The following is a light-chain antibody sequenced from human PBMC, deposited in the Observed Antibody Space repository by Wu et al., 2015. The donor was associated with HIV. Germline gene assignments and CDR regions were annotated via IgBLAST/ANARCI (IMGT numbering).Light chain of an antibody. CDR2: GSS. J-gene: IGKJ4*01. Sequence: EIVMTQSPATLSVSPGERATLSCRASQSVNTKLAWYQQKPGQAPRLLISGSSTRATGIPARFTGSGSGTEFTLTISSLQSEDFALYYCQQRSNWPQISFGGGTRVDI. CDR3: QQRSNWPQIS. V-gene: IGKV3-15*01. CDR1: QSVNTK.